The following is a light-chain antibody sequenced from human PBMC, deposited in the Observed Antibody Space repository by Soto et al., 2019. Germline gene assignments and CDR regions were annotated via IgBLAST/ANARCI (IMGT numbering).Light chain of an antibody. CDR2: DAS. V-gene: IGKV3-11*01. CDR3: QQRSNWPPSIT. J-gene: IGKJ5*01. CDR1: QSVSNNY. Sequence: EIVLTQSPGTLSLSPGERATLSCRASQSVSNNYLAWYQQKPGQAPRLLIYDASDRAPGIPARFSGSGSATDFTLTINNLEPEDFAVYYCQQRSNWPPSITFGQGTRLEIK.